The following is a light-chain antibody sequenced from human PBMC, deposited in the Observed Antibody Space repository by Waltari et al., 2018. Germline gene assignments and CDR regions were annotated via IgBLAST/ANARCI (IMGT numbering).Light chain of an antibody. J-gene: IGLJ3*02. CDR1: SGHSSNI. CDR3: ETGGHGTWV. V-gene: IGLV4-69*01. CDR2: VNSDGSH. Sequence: QLVLTQSPSASASLGASVKLTYTLSSGHSSNIIAWLQQQPGKGPRYLMKVNSDGSHRKGDDIPDRFSGSSSGAERYLTISSLQSEDEADYYCETGGHGTWVFGGGTKLTVL.